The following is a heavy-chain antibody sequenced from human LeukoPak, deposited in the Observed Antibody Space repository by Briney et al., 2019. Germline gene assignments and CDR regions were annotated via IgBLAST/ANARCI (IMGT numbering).Heavy chain of an antibody. CDR2: IYYSGST. D-gene: IGHD3-22*01. V-gene: IGHV4-39*01. CDR3: ARRVDYYDSSGYYHHFDY. J-gene: IGHJ4*02. Sequence: SETLSLTCTVSGGSISSSSYYWGWIRQPPGKGLEWMGSIYYSGSTYYNPSLKSRVTISVDTSKNQFSLKLSSVTAADTAVYYCARRVDYYDSSGYYHHFDYWGQGTLVTVSS. CDR1: GGSISSSSYY.